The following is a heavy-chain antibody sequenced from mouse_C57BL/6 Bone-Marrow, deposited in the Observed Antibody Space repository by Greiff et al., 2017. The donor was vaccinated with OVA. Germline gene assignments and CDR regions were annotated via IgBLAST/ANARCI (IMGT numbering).Heavy chain of an antibody. D-gene: IGHD1-1*01. Sequence: EVQLQQSVAELVRPGASVKLSCTASGFNIKNTYMHWVKQRPEQGLEWIGRIDPANDNTKYAPKFQGKATMTADTSSNTAYLQLSSLSSEDTAVDGGARGNCGSGFDAMDYWGQGTSVTVSS. J-gene: IGHJ4*01. CDR2: IDPANDNT. V-gene: IGHV14-3*01. CDR3: ARGNCGSGFDAMDY. CDR1: GFNIKNTY.